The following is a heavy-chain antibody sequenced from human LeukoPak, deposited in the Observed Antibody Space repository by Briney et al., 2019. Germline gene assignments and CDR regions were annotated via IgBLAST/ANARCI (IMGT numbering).Heavy chain of an antibody. CDR3: ATERAGVVTLQY. Sequence: PGGSLRLSCAVSGFIFSSFAIHWVRQSPGKGLEWVAVISYDGSNKYYTDSVKGRFTVSRDNSKNTLYLQMNSLRPEDTSVYYCATERAGVVTLQYWGQGTLVTVSS. J-gene: IGHJ4*02. V-gene: IGHV3-30*04. D-gene: IGHD2-21*02. CDR2: ISYDGSNK. CDR1: GFIFSSFA.